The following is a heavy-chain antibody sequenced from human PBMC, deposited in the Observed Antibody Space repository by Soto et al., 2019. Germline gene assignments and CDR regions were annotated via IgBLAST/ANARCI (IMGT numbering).Heavy chain of an antibody. CDR1: GGSISSYY. CDR2: IYYSGST. Sequence: SETLSLTCTVSGGSISSYYWSWIRQPPGKGLEWIGYIYYSGSTNYNPSHKSRVTISVDTSKNQFSLKLSSVTAADTAVYYCARGVLRFSGDAFDIWGQGTMVTVSS. D-gene: IGHD3-3*01. CDR3: ARGVLRFSGDAFDI. J-gene: IGHJ3*02. V-gene: IGHV4-59*01.